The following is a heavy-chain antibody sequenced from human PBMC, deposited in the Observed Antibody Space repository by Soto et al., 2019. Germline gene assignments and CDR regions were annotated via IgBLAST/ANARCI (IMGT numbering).Heavy chain of an antibody. V-gene: IGHV3-30-3*01. D-gene: IGHD6-13*01. J-gene: IGHJ4*02. CDR3: EREQFSSWPYFDY. Sequence: GGSLRLSCAASGFTFSSYAMHWVRQAPGKGLEWVAVISYDGSNKYYADSVKGRFTISRDNSKNTLYLQMNSLRAEDTAVYYCEREQFSSWPYFDYWGQGTLVTVSS. CDR2: ISYDGSNK. CDR1: GFTFSSYA.